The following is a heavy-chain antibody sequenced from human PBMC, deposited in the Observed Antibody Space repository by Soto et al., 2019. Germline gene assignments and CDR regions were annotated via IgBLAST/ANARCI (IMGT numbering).Heavy chain of an antibody. CDR2: ISYDGSNK. D-gene: IGHD4-17*01. CDR1: GFTFSSYG. CDR3: AKDTSPTVTTGLFFYY. J-gene: IGHJ4*02. Sequence: GGSLRLSCAASGFTFSSYGMHWVRQAPGKGLEWVAVISYDGSNKYYADSVKGRFTISRDNSKNTLYLQMNSLRAEDTAVYYCAKDTSPTVTTGLFFYYRGLGDPVTVSA. V-gene: IGHV3-30*18.